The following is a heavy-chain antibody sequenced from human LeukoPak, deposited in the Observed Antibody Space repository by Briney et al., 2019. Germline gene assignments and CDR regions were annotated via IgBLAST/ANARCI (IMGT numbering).Heavy chain of an antibody. Sequence: PSETLSLTCTVSGGSISSSSYYWGWIRQPPGKGLEWIGSIYYSGSTYYNPSPMSRVTISVDTSKNQFSLKLSSVTAADTAVYYCARQDIVVVPNAFDIWGQGTMVTVSS. D-gene: IGHD2-2*01. CDR1: GGSISSSSYY. V-gene: IGHV4-39*01. CDR3: ARQDIVVVPNAFDI. CDR2: IYYSGST. J-gene: IGHJ3*02.